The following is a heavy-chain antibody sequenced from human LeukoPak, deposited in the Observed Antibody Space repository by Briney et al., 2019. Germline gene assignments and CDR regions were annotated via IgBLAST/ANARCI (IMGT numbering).Heavy chain of an antibody. CDR2: IYYSGST. J-gene: IGHJ5*02. CDR3: ARGDYGDSVRLFDP. V-gene: IGHV4-59*01. CDR1: GGSISSYY. D-gene: IGHD4-17*01. Sequence: PSETLSLTCTVSGGSISSYYWSWIRQPPGKGLEWIGYIYYSGSTNYNPSLKSRVTISVDTSKNQFSLKLSSVTAADTAVYYCARGDYGDSVRLFDPWGQGTLVTVSS.